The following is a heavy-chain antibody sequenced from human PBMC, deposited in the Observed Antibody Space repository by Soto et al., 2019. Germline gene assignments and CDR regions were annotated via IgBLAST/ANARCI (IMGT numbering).Heavy chain of an antibody. CDR3: AREKGYAYIWGSYRRSAVGVDY. J-gene: IGHJ4*02. D-gene: IGHD3-16*02. Sequence: EVQLVESGGGLVQPGGSLRLSCAASGFTFSSYSMNWVRQAPGKGLEWVSYISSSSSTIYYADSVKGRFTISRDNAKNSLYLQMNSLRAEDTAVYYCAREKGYAYIWGSYRRSAVGVDYWGQGTLVTVSS. V-gene: IGHV3-48*01. CDR1: GFTFSSYS. CDR2: ISSSSSTI.